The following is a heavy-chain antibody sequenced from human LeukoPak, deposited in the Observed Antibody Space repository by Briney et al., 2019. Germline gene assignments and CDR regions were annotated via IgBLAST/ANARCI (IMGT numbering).Heavy chain of an antibody. V-gene: IGHV3-23*01. D-gene: IGHD2-21*02. CDR3: AKERMAYCGGDCYSTWFDP. CDR2: ISGSGGST. J-gene: IGHJ5*02. CDR1: GFTFSSYA. Sequence: GGSLRLSCAASGFTFSSYAMSWVRQAPGKGLEWVSAISGSGGSTYYADSVKGRFTISRDNSKNTLYLQMNSLRAEDTAVYYCAKERMAYCGGDCYSTWFDPWGQGTLVTVSS.